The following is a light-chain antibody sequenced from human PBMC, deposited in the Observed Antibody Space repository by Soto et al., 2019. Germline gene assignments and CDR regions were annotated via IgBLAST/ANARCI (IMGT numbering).Light chain of an antibody. V-gene: IGLV2-14*01. CDR2: EVS. CDR3: SSYKSSRTLLYV. J-gene: IGLJ1*01. Sequence: QSALTQPASVSGSPGQSVTISCTGTSSDVGGYQYVTWYQQHPGKAPKLMIYEVSNRPSGVSNRFSGSKSGNTASLTISGLQAEDEADYYRSSYKSSRTLLYVFGTGTKVTVL. CDR1: SSDVGGYQY.